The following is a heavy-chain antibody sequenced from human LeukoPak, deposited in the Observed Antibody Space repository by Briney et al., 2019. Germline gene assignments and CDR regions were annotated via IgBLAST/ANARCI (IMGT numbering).Heavy chain of an antibody. J-gene: IGHJ4*02. CDR3: ARDRTGVHYPALTGTTAGDY. CDR1: GYTFTSYG. V-gene: IGHV1-18*01. CDR2: ISAYNGNT. D-gene: IGHD1-7*01. Sequence: ASVKVSCKASGYTFTSYGISWVRQAPGQGLEWMGWISAYNGNTNYAQKLQGRVTMTTDTSTSTAYIELRSLRSDDTAVYYCARDRTGVHYPALTGTTAGDYWGQGTLVTVSS.